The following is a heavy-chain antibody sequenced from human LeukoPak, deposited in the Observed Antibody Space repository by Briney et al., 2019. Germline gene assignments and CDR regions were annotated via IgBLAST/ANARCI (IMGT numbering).Heavy chain of an antibody. CDR3: ARDPGGTYYYDSSGG. CDR1: GFTFSSYS. D-gene: IGHD3-22*01. Sequence: GGSLRLSCAASGFTFSSYSMNWVRQAPGKGLEWVSSISSSSSYIYYADSVKGRFTISRDNAKNSLYLQMNSLRAEDTAVYYCARDPGGTYYYDSSGGWGQGTLVTVSS. J-gene: IGHJ4*02. CDR2: ISSSSSYI. V-gene: IGHV3-21*01.